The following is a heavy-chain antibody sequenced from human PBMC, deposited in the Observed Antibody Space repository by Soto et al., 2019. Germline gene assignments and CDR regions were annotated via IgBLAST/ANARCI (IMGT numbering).Heavy chain of an antibody. CDR3: ATRNLIPLLYLDY. Sequence: DVQLLDSGGGLVQPGGSLRLSCAASGFTFSNYAMSWVRQAPGQGLEWVSSISSSGDTTYYADSVQGRFTISRDNSQNPVYLQMSSLRAENTAVYYCATRNLIPLLYLDYWGQGTLVTVPS. CDR2: ISSSGDTT. J-gene: IGHJ4*02. V-gene: IGHV3-23*01. CDR1: GFTFSNYA.